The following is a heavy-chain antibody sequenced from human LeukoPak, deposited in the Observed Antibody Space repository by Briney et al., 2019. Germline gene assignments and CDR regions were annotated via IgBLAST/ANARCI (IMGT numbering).Heavy chain of an antibody. Sequence: PGGSLRLSCAASGFTFSSYGMHWVRQAPGKGLEWVAVISYDGSNKYYADSVKGRFTISRDNSKNTLYLQMNSLRAEDTAVYYCAKDHDYGDYVPLDYWGQGTLVTVSS. CDR1: GFTFSSYG. D-gene: IGHD4-17*01. CDR3: AKDHDYGDYVPLDY. CDR2: ISYDGSNK. J-gene: IGHJ4*02. V-gene: IGHV3-30*18.